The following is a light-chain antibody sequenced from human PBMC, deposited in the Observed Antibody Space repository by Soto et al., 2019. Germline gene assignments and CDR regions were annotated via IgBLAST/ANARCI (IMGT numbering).Light chain of an antibody. CDR2: GAS. CDR3: QQYGSSPPT. V-gene: IGKV3-20*01. Sequence: IVLTQSLGTMSLSPGESTTLSCRASQSISRYLAWYQQNPGQGHRLLIYGASSRATGTPDRYSGSGSGTDFTLTINRLEPEDFALYYCQQYGSSPPTFGQGTKVDNK. CDR1: QSISRY. J-gene: IGKJ1*01.